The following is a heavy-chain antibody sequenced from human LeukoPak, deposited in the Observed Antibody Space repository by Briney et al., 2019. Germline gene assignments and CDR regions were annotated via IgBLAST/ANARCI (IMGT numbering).Heavy chain of an antibody. J-gene: IGHJ3*02. CDR3: ARRGTYYYGSGSFKGAFDI. Sequence: SQTLSLTCTVSGGSISSGGYYWSWIRQHPGKGLEWIGYIYYSGSTYYNPSLKSRVTISVDTSKNQFSLKLSSVTAADTAVYYCARRGTYYYGSGSFKGAFDIWGQGTMVTVSS. CDR1: GGSISSGGYY. D-gene: IGHD3-10*01. CDR2: IYYSGST. V-gene: IGHV4-31*03.